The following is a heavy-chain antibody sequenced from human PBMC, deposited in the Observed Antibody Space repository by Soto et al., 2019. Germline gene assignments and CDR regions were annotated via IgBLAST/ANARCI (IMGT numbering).Heavy chain of an antibody. CDR2: ISYTGDT. CDR3: ARIFVGATVDL. CDR1: GDSVRSDTYF. J-gene: IGHJ5*02. D-gene: IGHD2-21*02. Sequence: SETLSLPCRVSGDSVRSDTYFWTWIRQPPGKGLEWIAYISYTGDTNYNPSLKSRVTISVDTSRNQFSLTLTSVTAADTAVYFCARIFVGATVDLWGQGSLVTVSS. V-gene: IGHV4-61*01.